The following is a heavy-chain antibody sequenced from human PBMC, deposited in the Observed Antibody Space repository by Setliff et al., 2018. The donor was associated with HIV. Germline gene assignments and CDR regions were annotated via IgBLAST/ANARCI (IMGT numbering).Heavy chain of an antibody. J-gene: IGHJ4*02. Sequence: ASVKVSCKASGYRFTSYGISWMRQAPGQGLEWMGWISAYNGRTHYAQNLQDRITMTTDTSTTTAYMELRSLTSDDSTVYYCARGPPSQVDYWGQGTLVTVSS. V-gene: IGHV1-18*01. CDR3: ARGPPSQVDY. CDR1: GYRFTSYG. CDR2: ISAYNGRT.